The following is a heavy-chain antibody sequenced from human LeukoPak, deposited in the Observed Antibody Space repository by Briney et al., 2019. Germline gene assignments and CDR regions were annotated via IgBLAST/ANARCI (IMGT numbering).Heavy chain of an antibody. CDR3: ARDHQFSLDY. Sequence: SETLSLICTASGGSISSYYWNWIRQPPGKGLEWIGYIYDSGSTNYNPSLKSRVTISVDTSKNQFSLKVSSVTAADTAVYYCARDHQFSLDYWGQGTLVTVSS. CDR2: IYDSGST. J-gene: IGHJ4*02. CDR1: GGSISSYY. V-gene: IGHV4-59*01.